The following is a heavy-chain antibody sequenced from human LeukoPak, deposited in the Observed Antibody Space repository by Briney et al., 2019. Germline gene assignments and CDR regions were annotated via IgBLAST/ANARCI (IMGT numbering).Heavy chain of an antibody. Sequence: PGGSLRPSCVASGFIFSSYNMDWVRQAPGKGLEGVSSISSSSNYIYYADSVKGRFTISRDNAKSSLSLQMNSLSADDTAVYYCARDGYNSANGIDVWGQGTMVTVSS. D-gene: IGHD1-1*01. V-gene: IGHV3-21*01. CDR1: GFIFSSYN. CDR2: ISSSSNYI. CDR3: ARDGYNSANGIDV. J-gene: IGHJ3*01.